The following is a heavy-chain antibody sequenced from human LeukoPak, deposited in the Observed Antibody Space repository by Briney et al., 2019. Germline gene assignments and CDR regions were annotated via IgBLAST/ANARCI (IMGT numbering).Heavy chain of an antibody. Sequence: SVKVSCKASGGTFSSYAISWVRQAPGQGLEWVGGIIPIFGTANYAQKFQGRVTITADESTSTAYMELSSLRSEDTAVYYCARGLYNWNYADTAPDDWAFDIWGQGTMVTVSS. V-gene: IGHV1-69*01. J-gene: IGHJ3*02. D-gene: IGHD1-7*01. CDR3: ARGLYNWNYADTAPDDWAFDI. CDR1: GGTFSSYA. CDR2: IIPIFGTA.